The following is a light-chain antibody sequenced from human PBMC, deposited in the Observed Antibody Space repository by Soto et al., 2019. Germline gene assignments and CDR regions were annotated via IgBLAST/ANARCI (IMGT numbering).Light chain of an antibody. CDR3: QQYNNWPSLT. CDR2: GAS. J-gene: IGKJ4*01. V-gene: IGKV3-15*01. CDR1: QSVSSN. Sequence: EIVMTQSPATLSVSPGERATLSCRASQSVSSNLAWYQQKPGQAPRLLIYGASTRATGIPAMFSDSGSATEFNLTISSLQAEDFAVYYCQQYNNWPSLTFGGGTKVEIK.